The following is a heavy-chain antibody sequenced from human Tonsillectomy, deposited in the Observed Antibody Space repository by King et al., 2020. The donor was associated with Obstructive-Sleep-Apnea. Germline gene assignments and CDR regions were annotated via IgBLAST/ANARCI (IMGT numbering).Heavy chain of an antibody. CDR2: IKQDGSEK. CDR3: ARDQEGSSWSNWFDP. Sequence: VQLVQSGGGLVQPGGSLRLSCAASGFTFSSYWMRWVRQAPGKGLEWVANIKQDGSEKYYVDSVKGRFTISRDNAKNSLYLQMNSLRAEDTAVYYCARDQEGSSWSNWFDPWGQGTLVTVSS. D-gene: IGHD6-13*01. V-gene: IGHV3-7*01. CDR1: GFTFSSYW. J-gene: IGHJ5*02.